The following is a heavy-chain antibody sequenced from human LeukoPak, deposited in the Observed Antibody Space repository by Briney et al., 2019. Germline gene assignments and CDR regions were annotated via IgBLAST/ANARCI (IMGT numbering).Heavy chain of an antibody. CDR3: ARVRDRSGYFYDFDY. J-gene: IGHJ4*02. CDR1: GGSISSYY. Sequence: SETLSLTCTVSGGSISSYYWSWIRQPPGTGLEWIGYIHYSGSTNYNPSLKSRVTISVDTPKNQFSLKLSSVTAADTAVYHCARVRDRSGYFYDFDYWGQGTLVTVSS. CDR2: IHYSGST. D-gene: IGHD3-22*01. V-gene: IGHV4-59*01.